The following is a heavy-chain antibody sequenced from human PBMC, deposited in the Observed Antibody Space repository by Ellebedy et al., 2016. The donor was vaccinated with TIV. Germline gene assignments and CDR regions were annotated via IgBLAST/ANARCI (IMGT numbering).Heavy chain of an antibody. J-gene: IGHJ4*02. CDR2: IYSSGGT. V-gene: IGHV3-53*01. CDR3: AGGISVAGTSLGF. Sequence: GGSLRLSCAASGFTVSSNYISWVRPAPGRGLELVSTIYSSGGTYYAGSVKGRFTISRDNSKNTLYLQMNSLRAEDTAVYYGAGGISVAGTSLGFWGQGTLVTVSS. D-gene: IGHD6-19*01. CDR1: GFTVSSNY.